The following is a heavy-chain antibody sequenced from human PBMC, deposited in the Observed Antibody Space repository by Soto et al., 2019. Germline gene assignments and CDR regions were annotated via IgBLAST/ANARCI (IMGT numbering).Heavy chain of an antibody. CDR1: GGSISSSSYY. D-gene: IGHD6-19*01. CDR2: IYYSGST. J-gene: IGHJ4*02. Sequence: QLQLQESGPGLVKPSETLSLTCTVSGGSISSSSYYWGWIRQPPGKGLEWIGSIYYSGSTYYNPSLKSRVTISVDTSKNQFALKLSSVTAADTAVYYCARHGIAVAGTLLYWDYWGQGTLVTVSS. CDR3: ARHGIAVAGTLLYWDY. V-gene: IGHV4-39*01.